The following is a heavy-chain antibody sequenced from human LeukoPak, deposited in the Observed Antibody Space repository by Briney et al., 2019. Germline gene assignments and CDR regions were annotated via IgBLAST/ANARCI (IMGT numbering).Heavy chain of an antibody. V-gene: IGHV1-2*02. J-gene: IGHJ5*02. Sequence: ASVKVSCKASGGTFSSYAISWVRQAPGQGLEWMGWINPNSGGTNYAQKFQGRVTMTRDTSIGTAYMELSRLRSDDTAVYYCARAGPKDCSSTSCDRFRFDPWGQGTLVTVSS. CDR1: GGTFSSYA. D-gene: IGHD2-2*01. CDR3: ARAGPKDCSSTSCDRFRFDP. CDR2: INPNSGGT.